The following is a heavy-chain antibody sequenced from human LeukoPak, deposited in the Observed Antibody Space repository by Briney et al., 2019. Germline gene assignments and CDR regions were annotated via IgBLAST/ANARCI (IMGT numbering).Heavy chain of an antibody. CDR2: TVGGRPDT. V-gene: IGHV3-23*01. D-gene: IGHD2-8*02. CDR3: TKAPVRSCTGTFCYPFDY. Sequence: GGSLRLSCAASGFTFINYAMSWVRQTPGKELEWVSATVGGRPDTYHADSVRGRFTVSRDNSMNTLYLQMNSLRVEDTAVYYCTKAPVRSCTGTFCYPFDYWGQGILVTVSS. J-gene: IGHJ4*02. CDR1: GFTFINYA.